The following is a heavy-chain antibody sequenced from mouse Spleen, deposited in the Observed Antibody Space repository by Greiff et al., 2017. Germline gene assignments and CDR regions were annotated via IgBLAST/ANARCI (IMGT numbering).Heavy chain of an antibody. D-gene: IGHD2-2*01. CDR1: GFSLTSYG. CDR3: AGTYGYDGAWFAY. J-gene: IGHJ3*01. V-gene: IGHV2-2*01. CDR2: IWSGGST. Sequence: VQLQQSGPGLVQPSQSLSITCTVSGFSLTSYGVHWVRQSPGKGLEWLGVIWSGGSTDYNAAFISRLSISKDNSKSQVFFKMNSLQADDTAIYYCAGTYGYDGAWFAYWGQGTLVTVSA.